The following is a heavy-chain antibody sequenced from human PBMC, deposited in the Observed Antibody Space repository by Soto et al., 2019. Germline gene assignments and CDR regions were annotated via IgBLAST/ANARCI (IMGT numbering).Heavy chain of an antibody. CDR3: ARHSSSWYPDY. Sequence: PSDTLSLTCPLTGHPIPSYSWRWMRQPLGKGLEWIGYIYYSGSTNYNPSLKSRVTISVDTSKNQFSLKLSSVTAADTAVYYCARHSSSWYPDYWGQGTLVTVSS. D-gene: IGHD6-13*01. CDR1: GHPIPSYS. V-gene: IGHV4-59*08. CDR2: IYYSGST. J-gene: IGHJ4*02.